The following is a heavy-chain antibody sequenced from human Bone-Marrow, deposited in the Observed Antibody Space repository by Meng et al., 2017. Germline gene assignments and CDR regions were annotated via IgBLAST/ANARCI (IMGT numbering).Heavy chain of an antibody. J-gene: IGHJ6*02. CDR3: ARGGFSGSYFGLDYYYYGMDV. D-gene: IGHD1-26*01. CDR1: GFTFSSYE. CDR2: ISSSGSTI. Sequence: GESLKISCAASGFTFSSYEMSWVRQAPGKGLEWVSYISSSGSTIYYADSVKGRFTISRDNAKISLYLQMNSLRAEDTAVYYCARGGFSGSYFGLDYYYYGMDVWGQGTTVTVSS. V-gene: IGHV3-48*03.